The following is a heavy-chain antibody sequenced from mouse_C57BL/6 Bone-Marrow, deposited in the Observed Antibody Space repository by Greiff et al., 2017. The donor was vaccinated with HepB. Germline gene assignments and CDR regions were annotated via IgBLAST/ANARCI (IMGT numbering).Heavy chain of an antibody. D-gene: IGHD3-2*02. CDR1: GYTFTSYW. CDR2: IDPSDSYT. CDR3: ARYRSSGYDYFDY. V-gene: IGHV1-69*01. Sequence: QVHVKQPGAELVMPGASVKLSCKASGYTFTSYWMHWVKQRPGQGLEWIGEIDPSDSYTNYNQKFKGKSTLTVDKSSSTAYMQLSSLTSEDSAVYYCARYRSSGYDYFDYWGQGTTLTVSS. J-gene: IGHJ2*01.